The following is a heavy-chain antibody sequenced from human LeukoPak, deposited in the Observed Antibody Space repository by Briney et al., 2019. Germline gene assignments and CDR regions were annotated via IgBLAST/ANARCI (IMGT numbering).Heavy chain of an antibody. CDR2: IYYSGST. CDR1: GGSISSGGYY. D-gene: IGHD6-13*01. J-gene: IGHJ4*02. V-gene: IGHV4-31*03. Sequence: PSQTLSLTCTASGGSISSGGYYWSWIRQHPGKGLEWIGYIYYSGSTYYNPSLKSRVTISVDTSKNQFSLKLSSVTAAGTAVYYCARRIAAAGTFDYWGQGTLVTVSS. CDR3: ARRIAAAGTFDY.